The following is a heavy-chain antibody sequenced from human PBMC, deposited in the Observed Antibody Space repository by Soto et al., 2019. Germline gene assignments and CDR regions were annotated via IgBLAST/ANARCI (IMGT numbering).Heavy chain of an antibody. CDR1: GGSFSNYG. Sequence: QVQLVQSGDEVKKRGSSVRVSCKASGGSFSNYGISWVRQAPGQGLEGMGGIMPIIGTANYAQKFQGRDRISADELSSTASLVLSSLSSDYTAISFCARARNYDLLTDREYAFDVCGQGTTVTVS. D-gene: IGHD3-9*01. CDR3: ARARNYDLLTDREYAFDV. J-gene: IGHJ6*02. V-gene: IGHV1-69*01. CDR2: IMPIIGTA.